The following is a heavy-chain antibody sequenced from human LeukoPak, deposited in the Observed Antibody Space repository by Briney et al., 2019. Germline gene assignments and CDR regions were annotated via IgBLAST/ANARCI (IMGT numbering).Heavy chain of an antibody. CDR1: GYTFSSYS. J-gene: IGHJ4*02. Sequence: SGGSLRLSCAASGYTFSSYSMNWVRQAPGEGLEWVSYISSSSSTIYYADSVKGRFTISRDNAKNSLYLQMNSLRDEDTAVYYCARGIAPAGFYFDYWGQGTLVTVSS. CDR3: ARGIAPAGFYFDY. D-gene: IGHD6-13*01. V-gene: IGHV3-48*02. CDR2: ISSSSSTI.